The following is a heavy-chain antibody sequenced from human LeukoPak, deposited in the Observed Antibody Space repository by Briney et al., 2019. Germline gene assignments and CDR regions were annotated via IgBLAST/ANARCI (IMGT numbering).Heavy chain of an antibody. Sequence: GGSLRLSCAASGLSFSNYWMTWVRQAPGKGLEWVATIKQDGSEEYYVDSVKGRFTISRDNAKNSLYLQMNSLRAEDTALYYCAKDMTTVTTGYFQHWGQGTLVTXSS. J-gene: IGHJ1*01. CDR1: GLSFSNYW. V-gene: IGHV3-7*03. CDR3: AKDMTTVTTGYFQH. CDR2: IKQDGSEE. D-gene: IGHD4-17*01.